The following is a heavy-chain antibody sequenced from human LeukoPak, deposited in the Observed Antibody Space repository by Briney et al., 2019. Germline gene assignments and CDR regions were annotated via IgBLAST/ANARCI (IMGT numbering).Heavy chain of an antibody. CDR2: MNPNSGNT. J-gene: IGHJ3*02. CDR3: ARGERGGNSGNAFDI. V-gene: IGHV1-8*01. Sequence: ASVKVSCKASGYTFTSYDINWVRQATGQRLECMGWMNPNSGNTGYAQKFQGRVTMTRNTSISTAYMELSSLRSEDTAVYYCARGERGGNSGNAFDIWGQGTMVTVSS. D-gene: IGHD4-23*01. CDR1: GYTFTSYD.